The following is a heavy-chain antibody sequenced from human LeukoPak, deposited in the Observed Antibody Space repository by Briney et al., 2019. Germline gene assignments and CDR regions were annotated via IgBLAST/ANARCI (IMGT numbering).Heavy chain of an antibody. CDR3: ARDFDYSDYGGQGRFDP. CDR2: ISAYNGNT. D-gene: IGHD4-11*01. Sequence: SVKVSCKTSGYTFTSYGISWVRQAPGQGLEWMGWISAYNGNTNSAQKLRGRVTMTTDTSTSTAYMELRSLRSDDTAVYYCARDFDYSDYGGQGRFDPWGQGTLVTVSS. J-gene: IGHJ5*02. V-gene: IGHV1-18*01. CDR1: GYTFTSYG.